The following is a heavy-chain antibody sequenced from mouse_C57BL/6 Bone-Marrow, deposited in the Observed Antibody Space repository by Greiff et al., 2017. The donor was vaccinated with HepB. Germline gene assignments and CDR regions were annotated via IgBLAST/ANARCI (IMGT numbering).Heavy chain of an antibody. CDR3: ARKGPPVYYYHYLPAMDY. Sequence: QVQLQQPGAELVKPGASVKLSCKASGYTFTSYWMHWVKQRPGQGLEWIGMIHPNSGSTNYNEKFKSKATLTVDKSSSTAYMQLSSLTSEDSAVYYCARKGPPVYYYHYLPAMDYWGQRTSVTVSS. CDR2: IHPNSGST. D-gene: IGHD2-1*01. CDR1: GYTFTSYW. J-gene: IGHJ4*01. V-gene: IGHV1-64*01.